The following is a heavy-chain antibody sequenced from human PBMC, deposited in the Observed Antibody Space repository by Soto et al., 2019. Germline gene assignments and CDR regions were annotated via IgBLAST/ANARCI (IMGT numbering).Heavy chain of an antibody. CDR1: GYSFTSYG. V-gene: IGHV1-18*01. Sequence: QVQLVQSGAEVKTPGASVKVSCRASGYSFTSYGVSWVRQAPGQGLEWLGWITGYNGHTNYQQKLQGRITLTTDTSTSTAFMELRSLRSDDTAMYYCARYKGGYMSLFPYDYWGQRTLVTVSS. D-gene: IGHD3-10*01. CDR3: ARYKGGYMSLFPYDY. CDR2: ITGYNGHT. J-gene: IGHJ4*02.